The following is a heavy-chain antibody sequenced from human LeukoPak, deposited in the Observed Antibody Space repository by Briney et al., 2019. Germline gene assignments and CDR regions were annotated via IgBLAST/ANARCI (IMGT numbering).Heavy chain of an antibody. CDR3: AKKPGTTEDPFDY. D-gene: IGHD1-7*01. CDR2: ISDSGRST. V-gene: IGHV3-23*01. CDR1: GFTFSTFA. J-gene: IGHJ4*02. Sequence: GGSLRLSCGDSGFTFSTFAMTWVRQAPGKGLEWVSVISDSGRSTYYADSVKGRFTISRDNSKNTLFLQMNSLRAEDTALYYCAKKPGTTEDPFDYWGQGTLVTVSS.